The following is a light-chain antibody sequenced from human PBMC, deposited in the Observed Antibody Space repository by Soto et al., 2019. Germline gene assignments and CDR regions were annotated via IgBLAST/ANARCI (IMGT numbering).Light chain of an antibody. J-gene: IGKJ5*01. V-gene: IGKV1-39*01. CDR1: RDVGSD. CDR3: QQSFRTPIT. Sequence: DTNMNHPPLPLSASVGDKSTLTCRASRDVGSDVSWYQQKPGQAPKLVIYAASNLYTGVPSRFSGRRSGTEFTLTSSSLQPEDFASYYCQQSFRTPITFGQGRRLEI. CDR2: AAS.